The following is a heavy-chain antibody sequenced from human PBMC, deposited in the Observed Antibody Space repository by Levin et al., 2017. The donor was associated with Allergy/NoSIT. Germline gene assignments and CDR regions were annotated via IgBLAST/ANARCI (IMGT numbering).Heavy chain of an antibody. Sequence: SETLSLTCAVSGGSISSYYWSWIRQPPGKGLEWIGYVFYSGSTNSSPSLKSRVTISVDTSKNQFSLKLSSVTAADTALYYCERGVGSYKSGAFDIWGQGTMVTVSS. V-gene: IGHV4-59*08. CDR3: ERGVGSYKSGAFDI. CDR1: GGSISSYY. J-gene: IGHJ3*02. D-gene: IGHD1-26*01. CDR2: VFYSGST.